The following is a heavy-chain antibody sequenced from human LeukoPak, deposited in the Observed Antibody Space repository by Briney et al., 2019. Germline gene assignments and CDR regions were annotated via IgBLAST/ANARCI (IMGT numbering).Heavy chain of an antibody. Sequence: SVKVSCKASGGTFSRYAISWVRPAPGQGLGWMGGYIPMFGTANYAQNFQNRVTITADESTSTFSMEVSSLRPEDTAVYFCAGASSKWELSFWGQGTLVTVSS. CDR3: AGASSKWELSF. V-gene: IGHV1-69*13. CDR1: GGTFSRYA. J-gene: IGHJ4*02. D-gene: IGHD1-26*01. CDR2: YIPMFGTA.